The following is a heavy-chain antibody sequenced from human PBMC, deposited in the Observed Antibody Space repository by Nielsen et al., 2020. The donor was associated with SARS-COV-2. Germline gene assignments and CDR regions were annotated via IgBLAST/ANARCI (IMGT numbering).Heavy chain of an antibody. CDR1: GYTFTSYA. V-gene: IGHV1-18*01. J-gene: IGHJ6*02. CDR3: ARDRDDSSGYNYGGVYYYYYYGMDV. Sequence: ASVKVSCKASGYTFTSYAMHWVRQAPGQGLEWMGWISAYNGNTNYAQKLQGRVTMTTDTSTSTAYMELRSLRSDDTAVYYCARDRDDSSGYNYGGVYYYYYYGMDVWGQGTTVTVSS. D-gene: IGHD3-22*01. CDR2: ISAYNGNT.